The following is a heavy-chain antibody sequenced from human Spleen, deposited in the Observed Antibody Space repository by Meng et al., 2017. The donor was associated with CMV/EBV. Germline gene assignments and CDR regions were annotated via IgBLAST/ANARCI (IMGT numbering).Heavy chain of an antibody. Sequence: ASVKVSCKASGYSFTGYYIHWVRQAPGIGLEWMGWINPYSGGTNYAQKFQGRVTLTRDTSINTGYMELTRLTSDDTAVYYCARDNNWGPDYWGQGTLVTVSS. V-gene: IGHV1-2*02. D-gene: IGHD7-27*01. CDR1: GYSFTGYY. CDR3: ARDNNWGPDY. J-gene: IGHJ4*02. CDR2: INPYSGGT.